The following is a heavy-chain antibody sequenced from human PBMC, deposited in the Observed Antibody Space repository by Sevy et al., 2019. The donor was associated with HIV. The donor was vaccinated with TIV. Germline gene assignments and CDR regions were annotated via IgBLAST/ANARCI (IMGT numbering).Heavy chain of an antibody. J-gene: IGHJ4*01. D-gene: IGHD2-15*01. CDR2: IKSKTDGGTT. CDR3: KQAAKKPALSGHLDY. CDR1: GFTFSNAW. Sequence: GGSLRLSCAASGFTFSNAWMSWVRQAPGKGLEWVGRIKSKTDGGTTDYAAPVKGRFTISIDDSKNTLYLHINRLKTQEPAISYRKQAAKKPALSGHLDYSAQITLVVISS. V-gene: IGHV3-15*01.